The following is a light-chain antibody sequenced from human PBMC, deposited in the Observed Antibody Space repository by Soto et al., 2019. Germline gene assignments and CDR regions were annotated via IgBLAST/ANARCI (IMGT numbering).Light chain of an antibody. CDR1: RSVSSN. CDR2: GAS. J-gene: IGKJ4*01. CDR3: QQYNNWPLT. Sequence: EIVMTQSPATMSVSPGERATLYCRGSRSVSSNLAWYQQKPGQALRLLIYGASTRATGIPARFSGSGSGTEFTLTISSLQSEDFAVYYGQQYNNWPLTFGGGTKVEIK. V-gene: IGKV3-15*01.